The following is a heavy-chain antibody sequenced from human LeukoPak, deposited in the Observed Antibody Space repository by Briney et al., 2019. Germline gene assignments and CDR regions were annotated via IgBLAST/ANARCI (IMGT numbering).Heavy chain of an antibody. J-gene: IGHJ1*01. Sequence: PGGSLRLSCAASGFTFSSHAMSWVRQAPGKGLEWVSAISGSGGSTYNTDSVRGRFTISRDNSKNTLYLQMNSLRAEDTALYYCAKDMGEPAYCGGYCYSRFFQDWGQGTLVTVSS. D-gene: IGHD2-21*02. V-gene: IGHV3-23*01. CDR1: GFTFSSHA. CDR2: ISGSGGST. CDR3: AKDMGEPAYCGGYCYSRFFQD.